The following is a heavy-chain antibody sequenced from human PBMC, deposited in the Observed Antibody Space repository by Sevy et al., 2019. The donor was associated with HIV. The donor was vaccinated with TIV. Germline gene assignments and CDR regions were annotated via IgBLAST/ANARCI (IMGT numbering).Heavy chain of an antibody. Sequence: GGSLRLSCAASGFTFSSYAMSWVRQAPGKGLEWVSAISGSGGSTYYADSVKGRFTISRDNSKNTLYLQMNSLRAEDTAVYYCAKDLLKYQLRDYVDYWGQGTLVTVSS. CDR2: ISGSGGST. CDR3: AKDLLKYQLRDYVDY. D-gene: IGHD2-2*01. J-gene: IGHJ4*02. CDR1: GFTFSSYA. V-gene: IGHV3-23*01.